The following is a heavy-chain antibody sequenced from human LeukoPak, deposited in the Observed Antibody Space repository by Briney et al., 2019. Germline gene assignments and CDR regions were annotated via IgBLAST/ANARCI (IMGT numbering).Heavy chain of an antibody. Sequence: ASVKVSCKASGYTFSIYGISWVRQAPGQGLEWMGWISAYNGNTNYAQKLQGRVTMTTDTSTSTAYMELRSLRSDDTAVYYCARSDYGDYPRSGAFDIWGQGTMVTVSS. V-gene: IGHV1-18*01. J-gene: IGHJ3*02. CDR2: ISAYNGNT. D-gene: IGHD4-17*01. CDR1: GYTFSIYG. CDR3: ARSDYGDYPRSGAFDI.